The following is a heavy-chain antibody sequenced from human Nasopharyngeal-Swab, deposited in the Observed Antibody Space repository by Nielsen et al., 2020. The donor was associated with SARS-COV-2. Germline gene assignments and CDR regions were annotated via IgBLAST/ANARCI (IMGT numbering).Heavy chain of an antibody. CDR3: ARGGAARPGFDY. V-gene: IGHV4-31*02. CDR2: IYYSGST. J-gene: IGHJ4*02. D-gene: IGHD6-6*01. Sequence: RQAPGKGLEWIGYIYYSGSTYYNPSLKSRVTISVDTSKNQFSLKLSSVTAADTAVYYCARGGAARPGFDYWGQGTLATVSS.